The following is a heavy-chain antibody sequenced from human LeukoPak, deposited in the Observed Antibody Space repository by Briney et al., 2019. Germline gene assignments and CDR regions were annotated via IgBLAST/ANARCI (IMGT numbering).Heavy chain of an antibody. CDR1: GFTFSTYW. J-gene: IGHJ4*02. CDR3: ARVGRDSKYGYFDF. Sequence: PGWSLRLSCAASGFTFSTYWMSWARQAPGKGLEWVANIKQDESEKYYMDSVKGRFTISRDNAKNSLSLQMSSLRADDTAVYYCARVGRDSKYGYFDFWGQGTLVTVSS. CDR2: IKQDESEK. V-gene: IGHV3-7*01. D-gene: IGHD4-11*01.